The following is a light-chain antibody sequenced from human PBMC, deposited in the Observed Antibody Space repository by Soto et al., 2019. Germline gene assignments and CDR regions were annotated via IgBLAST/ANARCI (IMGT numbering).Light chain of an antibody. J-gene: IGKJ4*01. CDR1: QSVGRNY. V-gene: IGKV3-20*01. CDR2: DAS. CDR3: QQYASSPHT. Sequence: EIVLTQSPGTLSVSPGERATLSCRASQSVGRNYLAWYQQKPGQAPRLLIYDASSRATGIPDRFSGSGSGTDFTLTISRLEPEDFAVYYCQQYASSPHTFGGGTKVETK.